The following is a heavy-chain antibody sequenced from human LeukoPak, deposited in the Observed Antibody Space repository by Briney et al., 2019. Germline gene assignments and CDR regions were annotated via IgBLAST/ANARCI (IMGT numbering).Heavy chain of an antibody. Sequence: SETLSLTCAVYGGSFSGYYWSWIRQPPGKGLEWIGEINHSGSTNYNPSLKSRVTISVDTPKNQFSLKLSSVTAADTAVYYCASSGQWLWFDPWGQGTLVTVSS. CDR2: INHSGST. CDR1: GGSFSGYY. V-gene: IGHV4-34*01. CDR3: ASSGQWLWFDP. D-gene: IGHD6-19*01. J-gene: IGHJ5*02.